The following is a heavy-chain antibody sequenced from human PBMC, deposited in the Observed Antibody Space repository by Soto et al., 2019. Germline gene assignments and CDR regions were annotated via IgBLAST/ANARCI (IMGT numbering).Heavy chain of an antibody. CDR2: INPSGGST. CDR3: ARGNCGGDCYPTIPFDY. CDR1: GYTFTSYY. Sequence: QVQLVQSGAEVKKPGASVKVSCKASGYTFTSYYMHWVRQAPGQGLEWMGIINPSGGSTRYAQKFQGRVTMTRDTSTSTVYMELSSLRSEDTAVYYCARGNCGGDCYPTIPFDYWGQGTLVTVSS. V-gene: IGHV1-46*01. D-gene: IGHD2-21*02. J-gene: IGHJ4*02.